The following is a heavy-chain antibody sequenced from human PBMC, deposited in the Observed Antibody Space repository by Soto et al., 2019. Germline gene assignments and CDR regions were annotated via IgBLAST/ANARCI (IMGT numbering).Heavy chain of an antibody. J-gene: IGHJ4*02. CDR1: GYTFTSYG. CDR2: ISAYNGNT. D-gene: IGHD4-4*01. Sequence: ASVKVSCKASGYTFTSYGISWVRQAPGQGLEWMVWISAYNGNTNYAQKLQGRVTMTTDTSTSTAYMELRSLRSDDTAVYYCARDGYSNPDTDFDYWGQGTLVTVSS. V-gene: IGHV1-18*01. CDR3: ARDGYSNPDTDFDY.